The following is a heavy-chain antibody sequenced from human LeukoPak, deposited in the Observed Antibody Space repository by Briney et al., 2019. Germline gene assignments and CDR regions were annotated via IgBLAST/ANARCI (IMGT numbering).Heavy chain of an antibody. CDR3: ARSATVTTGYFDY. J-gene: IGHJ4*02. D-gene: IGHD4-17*01. CDR2: IFSNGNT. V-gene: IGHV4-39*07. Sequence: PSETLSLTCSVSGGSISSSGHYWGWIRQSPEKGLDWIGGIFSNGNTYYNPSVKSRITISVDTSNNQFSLQLTSVTAAETAVYYCARSATVTTGYFDYWGQGALVTVSS. CDR1: GGSISSSGHY.